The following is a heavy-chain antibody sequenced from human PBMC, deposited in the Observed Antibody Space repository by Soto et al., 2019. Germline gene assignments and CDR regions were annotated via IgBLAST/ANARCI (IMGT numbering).Heavy chain of an antibody. V-gene: IGHV3-23*01. CDR3: AKDAGNEESLFDY. CDR1: GFTFNDFG. CDR2: LNHDGRNT. Sequence: HPGGSLRLSCEASGFTFNDFGMSWVRQTPGKGLEWVSTLNHDGRNTHYAASVEGRFTISRDNSKNTLYLQMGSLRAEDTAIYYCAKDAGNEESLFDYWGRGTLVTVSS. J-gene: IGHJ4*02.